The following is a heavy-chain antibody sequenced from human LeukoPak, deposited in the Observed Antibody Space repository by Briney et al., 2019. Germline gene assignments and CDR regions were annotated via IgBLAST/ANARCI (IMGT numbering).Heavy chain of an antibody. CDR3: ARVDTTVPY. Sequence: PGGSLRLSCAASGFTFSDYYMSWIRQAPGKGLEWVSYISSTSTYTSYADSVKGRFTISRDNAKNSLYLQMSSLRAEDTAVYYCARVDTTVPYWGQGTLVTVSS. CDR2: ISSTSTYT. V-gene: IGHV3-11*06. CDR1: GFTFSDYY. J-gene: IGHJ4*02. D-gene: IGHD1-1*01.